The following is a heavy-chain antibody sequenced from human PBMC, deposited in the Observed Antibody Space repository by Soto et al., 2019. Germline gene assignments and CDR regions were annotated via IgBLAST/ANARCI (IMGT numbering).Heavy chain of an antibody. CDR1: GGTFSSYA. J-gene: IGHJ2*01. Sequence: GASVKVSCKASGGTFSSYAISWVRQAPGQGLEWMGGIIPIFGTANYAQKFQGRVTITADKSTSTAYMELSSLRSEDTAVYYCASPQPYYYDSSGYYRYWYFELWGRGTLVTVSS. D-gene: IGHD3-22*01. CDR2: IIPIFGTA. V-gene: IGHV1-69*06. CDR3: ASPQPYYYDSSGYYRYWYFEL.